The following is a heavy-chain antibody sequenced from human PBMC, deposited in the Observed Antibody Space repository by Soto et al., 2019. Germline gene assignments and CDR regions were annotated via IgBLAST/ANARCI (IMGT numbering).Heavy chain of an antibody. Sequence: PGGSLRLSCAASGFTFSDYYMDWVRQAPGKGLEWVGRSRNKANRYTTEYAASVKGRFTISRDDSENSLFLQMNSLKTEDTAVYYCVRGYKSFDSWGQGTLVTVSS. D-gene: IGHD1-1*01. CDR2: SRNKANRYTT. CDR1: GFTFSDYY. J-gene: IGHJ4*02. CDR3: VRGYKSFDS. V-gene: IGHV3-72*01.